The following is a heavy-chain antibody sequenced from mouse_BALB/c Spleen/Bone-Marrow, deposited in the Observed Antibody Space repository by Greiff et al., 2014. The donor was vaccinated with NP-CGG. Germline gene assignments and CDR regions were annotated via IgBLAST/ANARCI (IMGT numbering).Heavy chain of an antibody. CDR2: IYPGDGDT. V-gene: IGHV1-87*01. Sequence: QVQLQQSGAELARPGASVKLSCKASGYTFTSYWMQWVKQRPGQGLEWIGAIYPGDGDTRYTQKFKGKATLTADKSSSTAYMQLSSLASEDSGVYYCARGFPFDYWGQGTTLTVSS. J-gene: IGHJ2*01. CDR1: GYTFTSYW. CDR3: ARGFPFDY.